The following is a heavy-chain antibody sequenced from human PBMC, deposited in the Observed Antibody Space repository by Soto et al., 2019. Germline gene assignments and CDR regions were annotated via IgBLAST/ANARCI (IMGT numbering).Heavy chain of an antibody. Sequence: GGSLRLSCAASGFTFDDYAMHWVRQAPGKGLEWVSGINWNGGSTGYADSVKGRFTISRDSAKNSLYLQLNSLRAEDTALYFCARALNGESYFDFWGQGTLVTVSS. CDR1: GFTFDDYA. D-gene: IGHD4-17*01. CDR2: INWNGGST. V-gene: IGHV3-20*04. CDR3: ARALNGESYFDF. J-gene: IGHJ4*02.